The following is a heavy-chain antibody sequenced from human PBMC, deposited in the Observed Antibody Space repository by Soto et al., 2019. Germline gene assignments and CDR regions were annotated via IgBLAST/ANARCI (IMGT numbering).Heavy chain of an antibody. CDR3: VPYRCSGGSCYSVFDY. CDR2: VIPVFGTA. CDR1: GFTFTSSA. V-gene: IGHV1-69*13. Sequence: AVKVSCKASGFTFTSSAVQWVRQAPGRGLEGMGGVIPVFGTANYAQSFQGRVTITADESTSTTYVELSSLRSEDTAIYYCVPYRCSGGSCYSVFDYWGPGTLVTVSS. J-gene: IGHJ4*02. D-gene: IGHD2-15*01.